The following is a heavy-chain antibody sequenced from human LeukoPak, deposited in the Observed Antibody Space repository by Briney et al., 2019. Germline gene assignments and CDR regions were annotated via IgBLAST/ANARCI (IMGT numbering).Heavy chain of an antibody. CDR1: GGSISISSYN. J-gene: IGHJ5*02. CDR3: ARVASRQASTYYYDSSGYYYFPTFDP. Sequence: TSETLSLTCTVSGGSISISSYNWAWIRQPPGKGLEWIAAIHYSGSTYYNPSLMSRVTISVDTSKNQFSLKLSSVTAADTAVYYCARVASRQASTYYYDSSGYYYFPTFDPWGQGTLVTVSS. D-gene: IGHD3-22*01. CDR2: IHYSGST. V-gene: IGHV4-39*07.